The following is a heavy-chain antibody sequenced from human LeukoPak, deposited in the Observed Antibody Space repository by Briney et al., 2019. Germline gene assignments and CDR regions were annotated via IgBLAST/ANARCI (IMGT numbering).Heavy chain of an antibody. J-gene: IGHJ4*02. V-gene: IGHV1-69*01. CDR3: AREGDYYYDSSGYYTLPRQFDY. CDR1: GGTFSSYA. D-gene: IGHD3-22*01. Sequence: GSSVKVSCKASGGTFSSYAISWVRQAPGQGLEWMGGIIPIFGTANYAQKFQGRVTITADESTSTAYMELSSLRSEDTAVYYCAREGDYYYDSSGYYTLPRQFDYWGQGTLVTVSS. CDR2: IIPIFGTA.